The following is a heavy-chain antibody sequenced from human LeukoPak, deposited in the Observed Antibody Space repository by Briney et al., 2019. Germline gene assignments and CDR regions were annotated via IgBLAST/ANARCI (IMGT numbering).Heavy chain of an antibody. CDR3: ARGGLGCSSTSCQN. CDR2: IIPIFGTA. J-gene: IGHJ4*02. V-gene: IGHV1-69*13. CDR1: GGTFSSYA. Sequence: SVKVSCKXSGGTFSSYAISWVRQSPGQGLEWMGGIIPIFGTANYAQKFQGRVTITADESTSTAYMELSSLRSEDTAVYYCARGGLGCSSTSCQNWGQGTLVTVSS. D-gene: IGHD2-2*01.